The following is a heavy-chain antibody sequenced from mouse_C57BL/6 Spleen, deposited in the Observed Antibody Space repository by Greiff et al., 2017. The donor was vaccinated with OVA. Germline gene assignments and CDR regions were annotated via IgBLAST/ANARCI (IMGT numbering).Heavy chain of an antibody. D-gene: IGHD1-1*01. Sequence: VQLQESGPGLVQPSQSLSITCTVSGFSLTSYGVHWVRQSPGKGLEWLGVIWSGGSTDYNAAFISRLSIRKDNSKSQVFFKMNSLQADDTAIYYCARITTVVAEEYYYAMDYWGQGTSVTVSS. CDR2: IWSGGST. CDR1: GFSLTSYG. CDR3: ARITTVVAEEYYYAMDY. J-gene: IGHJ4*01. V-gene: IGHV2-2*01.